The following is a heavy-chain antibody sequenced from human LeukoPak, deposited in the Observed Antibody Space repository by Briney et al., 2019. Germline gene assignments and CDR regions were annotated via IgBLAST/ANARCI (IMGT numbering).Heavy chain of an antibody. D-gene: IGHD1-26*01. Sequence: PGGSLRLSCAASGFTFSNYAMSWVRQAPGKGLEWVSVIYDDGSTYYADSVKGRFTISRDNSKNTLYLQMNTLRAEDTAVYYCARGRGSYFYWGQGTLVTVSS. J-gene: IGHJ4*02. CDR2: IYDDGST. V-gene: IGHV3-66*02. CDR3: ARGRGSYFY. CDR1: GFTFSNYA.